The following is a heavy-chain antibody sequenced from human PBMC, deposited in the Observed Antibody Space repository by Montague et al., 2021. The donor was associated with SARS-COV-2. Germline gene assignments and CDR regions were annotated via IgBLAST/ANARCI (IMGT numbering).Heavy chain of an antibody. CDR2: IDYSGYT. Sequence: SETLSLTCSVSGGSIRTSDYYWGWIRQPPGKGLEWIGTIDYSGYTYHTPSLKSRVTISLDTSKNQFHLRLNSVTAADTAVYYCVSPSMILVLWGQGTLVTVSS. CDR1: GGSIRTSDYY. V-gene: IGHV4-39*01. D-gene: IGHD3-22*01. CDR3: VSPSMILVL. J-gene: IGHJ4*02.